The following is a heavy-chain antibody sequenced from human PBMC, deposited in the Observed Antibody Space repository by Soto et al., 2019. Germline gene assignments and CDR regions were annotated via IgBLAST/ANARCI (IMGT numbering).Heavy chain of an antibody. V-gene: IGHV4-61*01. CDR1: GGSVSSGSYY. Sequence: SATLSLTSTVSGGSVSSGSYYWSWILQPPGKGLEWIGYIYYSGSTNYNPSLKSRVTISVDTSKKQFSLKLSSVTAADTAVYYCARDRFWSGYSRGNYYYYGMDVWGQGTTVT. CDR3: ARDRFWSGYSRGNYYYYGMDV. D-gene: IGHD3-3*01. J-gene: IGHJ6*02. CDR2: IYYSGST.